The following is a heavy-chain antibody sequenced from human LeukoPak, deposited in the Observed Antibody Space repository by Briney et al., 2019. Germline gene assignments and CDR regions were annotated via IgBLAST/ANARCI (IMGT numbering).Heavy chain of an antibody. CDR3: ARESGGDFTFDY. J-gene: IGHJ4*02. V-gene: IGHV4-30-2*01. CDR1: GGSISSGXYY. D-gene: IGHD2-21*02. Sequence: XSXTXTVSGGSISSGXYYWSWIRXPXXKGLEWIGYIYHSGSTYYNPSLKSRVTISVDRSKNQFSLKLSSVTAADTAVYYCARESGGDFTFDYWGQGTLVTVSS. CDR2: IYHSGST.